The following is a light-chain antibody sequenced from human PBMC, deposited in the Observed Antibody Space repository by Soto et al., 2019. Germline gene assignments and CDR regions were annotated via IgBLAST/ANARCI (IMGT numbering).Light chain of an antibody. CDR3: QQYDTWPSIT. CDR2: GAS. Sequence: EIVMTQSPATLSVSPGEGATLSCRASQSVRTKLAWYQQKAGQAPRLLIYGASTRASGVADRFGGSGSGTEYTLTISRLQSEDFAVYYCQQYDTWPSITFGQGTRLEIK. J-gene: IGKJ5*01. V-gene: IGKV3-15*01. CDR1: QSVRTK.